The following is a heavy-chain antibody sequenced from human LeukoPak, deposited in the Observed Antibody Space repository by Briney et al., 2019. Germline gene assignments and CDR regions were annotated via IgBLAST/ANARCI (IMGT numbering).Heavy chain of an antibody. V-gene: IGHV4-38-2*02. J-gene: IGHJ5*02. Sequence: SETLSLTCTVSGYSISSGYYWGWIRQPPGRGLEWIGSIYPSGSTYYYPSLESRATISLDTSKNQFSLQLSSVTAAATAVYYWSRAFFNNLCMNWFDPWGQGNLGTVSS. D-gene: IGHD3-3*02. CDR1: GYSISSGYY. CDR2: IYPSGST. CDR3: SRAFFNNLCMNWFDP.